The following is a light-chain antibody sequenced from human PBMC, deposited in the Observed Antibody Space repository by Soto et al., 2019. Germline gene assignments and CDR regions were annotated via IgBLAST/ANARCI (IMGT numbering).Light chain of an antibody. CDR2: DAS. CDR3: QKYTNTNNPWM. V-gene: IGKV1-5*01. CDR1: QTISTW. J-gene: IGKJ1*01. Sequence: DIQVTQSPPTLSASVRDRVTINCRASQTISTWMAWYQQKPGKTPKLLVYDASTLQSGVASRFSGSGSGTEFTLIISGLQPDDSATYYCQKYTNTNNPWMFGQGTKVDIK.